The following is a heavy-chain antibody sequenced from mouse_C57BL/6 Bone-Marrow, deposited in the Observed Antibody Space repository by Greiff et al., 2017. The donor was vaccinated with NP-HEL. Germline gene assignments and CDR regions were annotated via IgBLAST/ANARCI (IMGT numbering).Heavy chain of an antibody. CDR1: GYTFTSYW. J-gene: IGHJ3*01. V-gene: IGHV1-50*01. Sequence: VQLQQPGAELVKPRASVKLSCKASGYTFTSYWMQWVKQRPGQGLEWIGEIDPSDSYTNYNQKFKGKATLTVDTSSSTAYMQLSSLTSEDSAVYYCARRSYGNYSAWFAYWGQGTLVTVSA. CDR2: IDPSDSYT. CDR3: ARRSYGNYSAWFAY. D-gene: IGHD2-1*01.